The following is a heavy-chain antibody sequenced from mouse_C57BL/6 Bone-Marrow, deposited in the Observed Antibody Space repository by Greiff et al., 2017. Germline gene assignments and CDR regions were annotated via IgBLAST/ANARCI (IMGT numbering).Heavy chain of an antibody. D-gene: IGHD1-1*01. Sequence: EVKLMESGEGLVKPGGSLKLSCAASGFTFSSYAMSWVRQTPEKRLEWVAYISSGGDYIYYADTVKGRFTISRDNTRNTLYLQMSSLKSEDTVMYYWTVHDYYGTLMDYWGQGTSVTVSS. J-gene: IGHJ4*01. CDR2: ISSGGDYI. CDR3: TVHDYYGTLMDY. CDR1: GFTFSSYA. V-gene: IGHV5-9-1*02.